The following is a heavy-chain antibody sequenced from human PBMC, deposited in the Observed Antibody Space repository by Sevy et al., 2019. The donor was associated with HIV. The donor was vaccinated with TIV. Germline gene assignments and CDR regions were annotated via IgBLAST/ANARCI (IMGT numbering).Heavy chain of an antibody. CDR2: IYHSGST. V-gene: IGHV4-4*02. J-gene: IGHJ4*02. Sequence: SETLSLTCAVSGDSISSTNWWSWVRQPPGKGLEWIGQIYHSGSTNYNPSLKSRLTISVDESKNQFSLRLSSVTAADTAVYYCTRFLYGDYVNFFDSWCQGILVTVSS. D-gene: IGHD4-17*01. CDR3: TRFLYGDYVNFFDS. CDR1: GDSISSTNW.